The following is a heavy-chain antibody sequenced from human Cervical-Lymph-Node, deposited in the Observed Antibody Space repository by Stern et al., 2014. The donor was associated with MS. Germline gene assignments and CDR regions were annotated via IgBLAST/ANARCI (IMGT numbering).Heavy chain of an antibody. D-gene: IGHD4-17*01. CDR3: ASPVTLTVGAMDV. V-gene: IGHV1-69*01. CDR2: IIPVFGTA. J-gene: IGHJ6*02. CDR1: GGTFSTYP. Sequence: VQLVQSGAEVKKHGSSVKVSCKASGGTFSTYPIIWVRQAPGQGLEWMGGIIPVFGTANYAQKFQGRVTITAADSSSTAYMELSSLRSEDTAVYYCASPVTLTVGAMDVWGQGTTITVSS.